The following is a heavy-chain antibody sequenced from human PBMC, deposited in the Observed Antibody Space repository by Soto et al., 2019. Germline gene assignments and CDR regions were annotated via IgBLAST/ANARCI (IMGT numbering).Heavy chain of an antibody. V-gene: IGHV4-39*01. CDR3: ASTKDETLYFDY. D-gene: IGHD2-15*01. CDR2: IHYSGST. Sequence: QLQLQESGPGLVKPSETLSLTCSVSGDSISISSYYWGWVRQPPGKGLEWIGSIHYSGSTHYNPLLQSRVTISGDASKKQFSLKLGSVTAADTAMYYCASTKDETLYFDYWGQGNLVTVSS. CDR1: GDSISISSYY. J-gene: IGHJ4*02.